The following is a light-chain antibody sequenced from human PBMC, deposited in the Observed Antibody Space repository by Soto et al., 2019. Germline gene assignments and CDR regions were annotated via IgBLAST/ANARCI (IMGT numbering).Light chain of an antibody. CDR2: DVS. J-gene: IGLJ2*01. CDR1: SSDVGGYNY. Sequence: QSALTQPRSVSGSPGQSVTISCTGTSSDVGGYNYVSWYQQHPGKAPKLMIYDVSKRPSGVNDRFSGSKSGNTASLTISGHQAEDEADYYCCSYAGSSSSVIFGGGTKLTVL. V-gene: IGLV2-11*01. CDR3: CSYAGSSSSVI.